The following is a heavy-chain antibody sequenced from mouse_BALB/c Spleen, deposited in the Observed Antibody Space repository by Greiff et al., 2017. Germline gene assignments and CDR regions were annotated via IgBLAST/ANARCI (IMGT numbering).Heavy chain of an antibody. CDR1: GFTFTDYY. CDR3: ARKTTAHWYFDV. J-gene: IGHJ1*01. Sequence: EVKLVESGGGLVQPGGSLRLSCATSGFTFTDYYMSWVRQPPGKALEWLGFIRNKANGYTTEYSASVKGRFTISRDNSQSILYLQMNTLRAEDSATYYGARKTTAHWYFDVWGAGTTVTVSS. D-gene: IGHD1-2*01. CDR2: IRNKANGYTT. V-gene: IGHV7-3*02.